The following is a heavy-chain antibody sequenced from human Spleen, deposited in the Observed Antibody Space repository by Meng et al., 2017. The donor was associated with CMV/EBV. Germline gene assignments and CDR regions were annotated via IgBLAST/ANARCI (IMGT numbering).Heavy chain of an antibody. CDR1: GFTFSSYA. Sequence: GGSLRLSCAASGFTFSSYAMSWVRQAPGKGLEWVSAISGSVGSTYYADSVKGRFTISRDNSNNTLYLQVNSLRAEDTAVYYCARGPIEDFWSGYYQLDPWGQGTLVTVSS. D-gene: IGHD3-3*01. J-gene: IGHJ5*02. CDR3: ARGPIEDFWSGYYQLDP. CDR2: ISGSVGST. V-gene: IGHV3-23*01.